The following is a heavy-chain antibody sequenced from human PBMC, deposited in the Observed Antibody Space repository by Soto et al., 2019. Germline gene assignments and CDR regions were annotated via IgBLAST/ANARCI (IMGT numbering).Heavy chain of an antibody. CDR2: ISYDGSNK. J-gene: IGHJ6*02. D-gene: IGHD6-19*01. CDR3: ARVNASSGAHYYYYGMDV. V-gene: IGHV3-30-3*01. CDR1: GFTFSSYA. Sequence: GGSLRLSCAASGFTFSSYAMHWVRQAPGKGLEWVAVISYDGSNKYYADSVKGRFTISRDNSKNTLYLQMNSLRAEDTAVYYCARVNASSGAHYYYYGMDVWGQGTTVTVSS.